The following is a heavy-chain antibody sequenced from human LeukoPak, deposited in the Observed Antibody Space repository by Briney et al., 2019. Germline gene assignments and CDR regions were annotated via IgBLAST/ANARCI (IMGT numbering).Heavy chain of an antibody. V-gene: IGHV3-64D*09. CDR2: ISSNGGST. CDR1: GFTFSTYA. CDR3: VTLGLASPSDY. Sequence: GGSLRLSCSASGFTFSTYAAHWVRQAPGKGLEYVSAISSNGGSTYYADSVRGRFTISRDNSKSTLYLQMTSLRTEDTAVYYCVTLGLASPSDYWGQGTLVTVSS. J-gene: IGHJ4*02. D-gene: IGHD3/OR15-3a*01.